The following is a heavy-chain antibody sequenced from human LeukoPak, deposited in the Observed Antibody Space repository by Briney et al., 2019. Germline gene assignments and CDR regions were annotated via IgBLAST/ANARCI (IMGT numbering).Heavy chain of an antibody. CDR1: GYTFTDYY. J-gene: IGHJ4*02. D-gene: IGHD3-10*01. CDR3: ARGYYHSGS. V-gene: IGHV1-46*01. CDR2: INPSSGST. Sequence: GASVTVSCKASGYTFTDYYMHWVRQAPGQGLEWMGIINPSSGSTTYGQKFQGRVTMTRHTSTSTVYMELSSLRSEDTAVYYCARGYYHSGSWGQGTLVTVSS.